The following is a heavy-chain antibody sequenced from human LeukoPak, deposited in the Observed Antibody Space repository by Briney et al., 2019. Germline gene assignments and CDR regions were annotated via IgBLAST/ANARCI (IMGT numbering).Heavy chain of an antibody. J-gene: IGHJ4*02. CDR1: GYNFTAFW. CDR3: VRRGYCTSTARYGVTTD. D-gene: IGHD2-2*01. CDR2: VYPADSDT. Sequence: GESLKISCKASGYNFTAFWIGWVRQMSGGGLEWMGIVYPADSDTTYSPSFQGQVSISADKSINTAYLQWSSLKASDTAMYYCVRRGYCTSTARYGVTTDWGQGALVTVSS. V-gene: IGHV5-51*01.